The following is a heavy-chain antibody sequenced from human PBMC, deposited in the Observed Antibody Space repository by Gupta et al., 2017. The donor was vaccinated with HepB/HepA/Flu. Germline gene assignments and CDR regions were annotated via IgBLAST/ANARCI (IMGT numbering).Heavy chain of an antibody. D-gene: IGHD3-10*01. J-gene: IGHJ4*02. CDR2: ISYTGTT. V-gene: IGHV4-39*01. Sequence: QLQLQESGPRLVKPSETLSLTCTVSGGSVTIATHYWGWVRQPPGKGLEWIGSISYTGTTYYNPALKSRVTLSVDTAKNQFSLKVASVAAADTAVYYCARRKGSGTYYFAYGGQGTPVTVSS. CDR1: GGSVTIATHY. CDR3: ARRKGSGTYYFAY.